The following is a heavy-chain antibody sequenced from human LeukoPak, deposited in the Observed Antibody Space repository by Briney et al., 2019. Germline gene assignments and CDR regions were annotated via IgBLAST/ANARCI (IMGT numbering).Heavy chain of an antibody. V-gene: IGHV1-18*01. D-gene: IGHD5-12*01. J-gene: IGHJ6*02. CDR1: GYTFTSYG. CDR2: ISAYNGNT. Sequence: ASVKVSCKVSGYTFTSYGISWVRQAPGQGLEWMGWISAYNGNTNYAQKLQGRVTMTTDTSTSTAYMELRSLRSDDTAVYYCARDGYSGYDPGDYYYYGMDVWGQGTTVTVSS. CDR3: ARDGYSGYDPGDYYYYGMDV.